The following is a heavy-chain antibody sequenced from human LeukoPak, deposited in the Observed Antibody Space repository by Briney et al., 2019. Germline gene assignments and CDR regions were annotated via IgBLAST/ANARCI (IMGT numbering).Heavy chain of an antibody. D-gene: IGHD5-12*01. J-gene: IGHJ4*02. CDR3: ARDLPADTGYETHDY. Sequence: AAVKVSCKTSGYIFTNYAISWVRQAPGQGLEWVGWTSAYNGNTDYAQKFQGRVTMTTDSSTSTAYMELRSLRSDDTAVYYCARDLPADTGYETHDYWGQGTLVTVSS. CDR2: TSAYNGNT. CDR1: GYIFTNYA. V-gene: IGHV1-18*01.